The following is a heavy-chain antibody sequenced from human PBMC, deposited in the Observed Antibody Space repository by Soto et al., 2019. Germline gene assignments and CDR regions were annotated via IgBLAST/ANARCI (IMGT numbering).Heavy chain of an antibody. CDR3: ARDLVGATISYYYYGMDV. Sequence: QVQLVESGGGVVQPGRSLRLSYAASGFTFSSYGMHWVRQAPGKGLEWVAVIWYDGSNKYYADSVKGRFTISRDNSKNTLYLQMNSLRAEDTAVYYCARDLVGATISYYYYGMDVWGQGTTVTVSS. V-gene: IGHV3-33*01. J-gene: IGHJ6*02. CDR2: IWYDGSNK. D-gene: IGHD1-26*01. CDR1: GFTFSSYG.